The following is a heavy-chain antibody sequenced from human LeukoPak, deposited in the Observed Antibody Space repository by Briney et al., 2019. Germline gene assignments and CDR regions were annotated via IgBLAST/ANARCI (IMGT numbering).Heavy chain of an antibody. Sequence: PSETLSLTCTVSGGSISSYHWSWIRQPPRKGLEWIGYIYYSGSTNYNPSLKSRVTILADTSKNQFSLKLSSVTAADTAVYYCAKNKDGYNYNFDYWGQGTLVTVSS. CDR3: AKNKDGYNYNFDY. J-gene: IGHJ4*02. D-gene: IGHD5-24*01. CDR1: GGSISSYH. V-gene: IGHV4-59*01. CDR2: IYYSGST.